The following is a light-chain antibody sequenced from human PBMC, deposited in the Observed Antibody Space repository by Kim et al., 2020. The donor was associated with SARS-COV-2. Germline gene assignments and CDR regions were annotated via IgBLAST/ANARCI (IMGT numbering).Light chain of an antibody. J-gene: IGLJ2*01. CDR2: QST. CDR3: QAWGTSTVI. V-gene: IGLV3-1*01. CDR1: ELGDEN. Sequence: SYELTQPPSVSVSPGQTANITCSGVELGDENVCWYQQRPGQSPVLVIYQSTKRPSGIPGRFSGSNSGNTATLTISGTQAMDEADFYCQAWGTSTVIFGGGTKLTVL.